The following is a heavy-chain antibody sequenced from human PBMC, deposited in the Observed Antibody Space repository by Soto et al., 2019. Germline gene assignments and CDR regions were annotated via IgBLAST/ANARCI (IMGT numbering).Heavy chain of an antibody. Sequence: SETLSLTCTVSGASISGFYWSWIRKSAGKGLEWIGRIYATGTTDYNPSLKSRVMMSVDTSKKQFSLKLRSVTAADTAVYYCVRDGTKTLRAWFHPRGQGISVTVSX. CDR2: IYATGTT. V-gene: IGHV4-4*07. D-gene: IGHD1-1*01. J-gene: IGHJ5*02. CDR3: VRDGTKTLRAWFHP. CDR1: GASISGFY.